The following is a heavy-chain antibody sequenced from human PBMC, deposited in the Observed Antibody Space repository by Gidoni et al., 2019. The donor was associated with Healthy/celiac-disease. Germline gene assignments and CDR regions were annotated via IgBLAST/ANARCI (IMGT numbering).Heavy chain of an antibody. CDR3: ARHAPFWSGSYYMDV. D-gene: IGHD3-3*01. V-gene: IGHV4-59*08. CDR1: GGSISSYY. Sequence: QVQLQESGPGLVKPSETLSLTCTVSGGSISSYYWSWIRQPPGKGLEWIGYIDYSGSTNYNPSLKSRVTISVDTSKNQFSLKLSSVTAADTAVYYCARHAPFWSGSYYMDVWGKGTTVTVSS. J-gene: IGHJ6*03. CDR2: IDYSGST.